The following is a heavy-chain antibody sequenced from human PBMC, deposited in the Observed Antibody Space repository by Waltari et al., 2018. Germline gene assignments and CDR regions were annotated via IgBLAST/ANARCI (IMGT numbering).Heavy chain of an antibody. Sequence: QLQLQQSGPGLVTPSESLSLTCTVPGDSMSSSYWWSWVRQSPGKGLEWIGQINRSGRTNYHPAFETRVIVSIDTSNNQFSLKFPSATAADTAVYYCARDRGRGIYLDSWGQGTLVTVSP. CDR1: GDSMSSSYW. CDR3: ARDRGRGIYLDS. J-gene: IGHJ4*02. D-gene: IGHD2-15*01. CDR2: INRSGRT. V-gene: IGHV4-4*02.